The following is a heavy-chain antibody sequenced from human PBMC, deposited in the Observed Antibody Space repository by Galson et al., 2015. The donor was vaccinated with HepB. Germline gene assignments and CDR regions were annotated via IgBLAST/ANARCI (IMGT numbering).Heavy chain of an antibody. V-gene: IGHV5-51*03. CDR1: GYSFTGYW. D-gene: IGHD2-15*01. CDR2: IYPGDSDT. J-gene: IGHJ4*02. Sequence: QSGAEVKKPGESLKISCETSGYSFTGYWIGWVRQMPGKGLEWMGIIYPGDSDTRYSPSFQGQVTMSIDKSISTAYLHWSSLKASDTAIYCCARNGYCSDGACYRFDVWGQGTLVTVSS. CDR3: ARNGYCSDGACYRFDV.